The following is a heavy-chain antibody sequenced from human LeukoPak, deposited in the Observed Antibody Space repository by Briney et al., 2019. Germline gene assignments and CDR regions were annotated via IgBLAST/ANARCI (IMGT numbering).Heavy chain of an antibody. CDR2: IYTSGST. V-gene: IGHV4-4*09. CDR3: ARHVVYDFWSCYQTSEYYFDY. CDR1: GGSISSYY. D-gene: IGHD3-3*01. J-gene: IGHJ4*02. Sequence: SETLSLTCTVSGGSISSYYWSWIRQPPGKGLEWIGYIYTSGSTNYNPSLKSRVTISVDTSKNQFSLKLSSVTAADTAVYYCARHVVYDFWSCYQTSEYYFDYWGQGTLVTVSS.